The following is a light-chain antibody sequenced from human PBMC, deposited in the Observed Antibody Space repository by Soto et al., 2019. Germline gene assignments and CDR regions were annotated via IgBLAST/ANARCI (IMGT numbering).Light chain of an antibody. V-gene: IGLV2-14*03. J-gene: IGLJ1*01. CDR3: SSHTRRNTRS. Sequence: QSALTQPASVSGSPGQAIAISCTGTSSDIGAYDYVSWYQQHQDKATKLMIYEISNRPSGVSNRFSGSKSVNKATLTISVFQSGGVVVYYCSSHTRRNTRSFGTWTKVTVL. CDR1: SSDIGAYDY. CDR2: EIS.